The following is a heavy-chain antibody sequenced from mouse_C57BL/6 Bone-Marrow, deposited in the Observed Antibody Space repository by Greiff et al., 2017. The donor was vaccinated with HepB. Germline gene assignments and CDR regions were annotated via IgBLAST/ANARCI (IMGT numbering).Heavy chain of an antibody. CDR3: ARRITTVVAPYAMDY. CDR1: GYTFTDYN. V-gene: IGHV1-18*01. J-gene: IGHJ4*01. D-gene: IGHD1-1*01. CDR2: INPNNGGT. Sequence: EVKLMESGPELVKPGASVKIPCKASGYTFTDYNMDWVKQSHGKSLEWIGDINPNNGGTIYNQKFKGKATLTVDKSSSTAYMELRSLTSEDTAVYYCARRITTVVAPYAMDYWGQGTSVTVSS.